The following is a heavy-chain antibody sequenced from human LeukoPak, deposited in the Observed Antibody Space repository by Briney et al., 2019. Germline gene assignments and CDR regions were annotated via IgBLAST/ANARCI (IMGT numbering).Heavy chain of an antibody. D-gene: IGHD3-22*01. Sequence: SGGSLRLSCAASGFTFSYYWMTWVRQAPGKGLEWVANIKYDGSEKYYVDSVKGRFTVSRDNAKNTLYLQMNSLRAEDTAVYYCARDHDYYDSSGYYCWGAFDIWGQGTMVTVSS. CDR2: IKYDGSEK. J-gene: IGHJ3*02. CDR1: GFTFSYYW. CDR3: ARDHDYYDSSGYYCWGAFDI. V-gene: IGHV3-7*01.